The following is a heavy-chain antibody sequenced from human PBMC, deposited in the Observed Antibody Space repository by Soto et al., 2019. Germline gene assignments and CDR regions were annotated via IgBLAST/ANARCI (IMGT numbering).Heavy chain of an antibody. CDR2: INSDGSST. CDR3: ARKQAARKEYYYYGMDV. J-gene: IGHJ6*02. CDR1: GFTFSSYW. V-gene: IGHV3-74*01. D-gene: IGHD6-6*01. Sequence: QSGGSLRLSCAASGFTFSSYWMHWVRQAPGKGLVWVSRINSDGSSTSYADSVKGRFTISRDNAKNTLYLQMNSLRAEDTAVYYCARKQAARKEYYYYGMDVWGQGTTVTVSS.